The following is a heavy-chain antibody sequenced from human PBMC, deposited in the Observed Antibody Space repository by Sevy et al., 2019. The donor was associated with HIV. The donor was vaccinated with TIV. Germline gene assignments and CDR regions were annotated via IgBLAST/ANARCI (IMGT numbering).Heavy chain of an antibody. CDR2: IRSKANSYET. CDR3: TRRVKDYSNRRGYYGMDV. V-gene: IGHV3-73*01. D-gene: IGHD4-4*01. Sequence: GGSLRLSCAASGFTFSGSAMHWVRQASGKGLEWVGRIRSKANSYETAYAASVKGRFTITRDGSKNTAYLQMNSLKTEDTAVYYCTRRVKDYSNRRGYYGMDVWGQGTTVTVSS. J-gene: IGHJ6*02. CDR1: GFTFSGSA.